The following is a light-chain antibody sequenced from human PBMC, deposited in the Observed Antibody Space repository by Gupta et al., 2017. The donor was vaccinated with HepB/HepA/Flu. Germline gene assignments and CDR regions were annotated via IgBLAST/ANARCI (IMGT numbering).Light chain of an antibody. CDR1: QSISSY. CDR2: AAS. CDR3: QQSDSNPQST. V-gene: IGKV1-39*01. Sequence: DIQMTQSPSSLSASVGDRVTITCRASQSISSYLNWYQQKPGKAPKLLIYAASSLQSGVPSRFSGSGSGTDFTLTISSLQPEDFATYYCQQSDSNPQSTFGPGTKVDIK. J-gene: IGKJ3*01.